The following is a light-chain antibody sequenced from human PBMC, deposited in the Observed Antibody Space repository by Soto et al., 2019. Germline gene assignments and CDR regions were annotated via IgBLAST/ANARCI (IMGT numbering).Light chain of an antibody. V-gene: IGKV3-20*01. CDR1: QSIGSSY. CDR2: GAS. Sequence: EIVLTQSPGTLSLSPGERATLSCRASQSIGSSYLAWYQQKPGQAPRLLIYGASSRATGIPDRFSGSGSGTDFTLTISRLEPEDFAVYYCQHYELTFGGGTKVEI. CDR3: QHYELT. J-gene: IGKJ4*01.